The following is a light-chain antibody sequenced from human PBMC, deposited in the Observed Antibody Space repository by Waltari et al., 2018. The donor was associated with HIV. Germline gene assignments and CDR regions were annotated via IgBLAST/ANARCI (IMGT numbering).Light chain of an antibody. J-gene: IGLJ1*01. CDR2: KNN. CDR1: SSNIGSNY. V-gene: IGLV1-47*01. Sequence: QSVLTQPPSASGTPGQRVTISCSGSSSNIGSNYAYWYKQLPGTAPKVLIYKNNQRPSGVPDRFSGSKSGTSASLAISGLRSEDEADYYCAAWDDSLSGYVFGTGTKVTVL. CDR3: AAWDDSLSGYV.